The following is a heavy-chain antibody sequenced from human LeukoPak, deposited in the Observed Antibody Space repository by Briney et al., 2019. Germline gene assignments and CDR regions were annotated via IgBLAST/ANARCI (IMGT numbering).Heavy chain of an antibody. CDR2: IIPIFGTA. J-gene: IGHJ6*04. D-gene: IGHD5-18*01. V-gene: IGHV1-69*13. CDR3: ATNRYSYYYYGMDV. Sequence: SVKLSCTASGGTFSSYAISWVRQAPGQGLEWMGGIIPIFGTANYAQKFQGRVTITAEESTSTAYMELSSLRSEDTAVYYCATNRYSYYYYGMDVWGKGTTVTVSS. CDR1: GGTFSSYA.